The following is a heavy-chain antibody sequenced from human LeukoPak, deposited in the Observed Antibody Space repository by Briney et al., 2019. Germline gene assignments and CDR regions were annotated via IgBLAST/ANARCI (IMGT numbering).Heavy chain of an antibody. CDR3: AKEGDVVVTLSSYFDS. CDR1: GFTFSSYA. CDR2: ISGSGGST. J-gene: IGHJ4*02. V-gene: IGHV3-23*01. D-gene: IGHD2-2*01. Sequence: GGSLRLSCAASGFTFSSYAMSWVRQAPGKGLEWVSAISGSGGSTYYADSVKGRFTISRDNSKNTLYLQMNSLRADDSAVYYCAKEGDVVVTLSSYFDSWGQGTLVTVSS.